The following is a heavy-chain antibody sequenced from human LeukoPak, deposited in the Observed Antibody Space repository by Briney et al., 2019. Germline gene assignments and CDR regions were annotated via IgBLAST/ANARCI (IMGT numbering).Heavy chain of an antibody. CDR2: ISANGGAT. Sequence: GGSLRLSCAASGFTFSNFAMSWVRQAPGKGLECVSLISANGGATYYADSVKGRFTISRDNSKNTLYLQMNSLRAEDTAVYYCARDRGGPFDYWGQGTLVTVSS. CDR1: GFTFSNFA. D-gene: IGHD2-15*01. CDR3: ARDRGGPFDY. V-gene: IGHV3-23*01. J-gene: IGHJ4*02.